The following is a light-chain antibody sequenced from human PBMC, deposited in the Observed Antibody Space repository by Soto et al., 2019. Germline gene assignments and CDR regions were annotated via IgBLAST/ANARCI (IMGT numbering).Light chain of an antibody. Sequence: QSVLTQPASVSGSLGRSITISCTGTSSDVGAYDYVSWYQQHPGKAPKLMIYDVSNRPSGVSNRFSGSKSGNTASLTISGLQAEDEADYYCSSYTTTSTLYGFGTGTQVTVL. CDR3: SSYTTTSTLYG. CDR1: SSDVGAYDY. J-gene: IGLJ1*01. CDR2: DVS. V-gene: IGLV2-14*01.